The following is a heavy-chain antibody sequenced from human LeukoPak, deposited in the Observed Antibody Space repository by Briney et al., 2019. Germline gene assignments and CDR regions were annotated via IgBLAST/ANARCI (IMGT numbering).Heavy chain of an antibody. CDR3: ARDDYNWFDP. CDR1: GGSISSYY. V-gene: IGHV4-59*01. Sequence: SETLSLTCTVSGGSISSYYWSWIRQPPGKGLEWIGYIYYSGSTNYNPSLKSRVTISVDTSKNQFSLKLSSVTAADTAVYYCARDDYNWFDPWGQGTLVTVSS. J-gene: IGHJ5*02. D-gene: IGHD2-21*02. CDR2: IYYSGST.